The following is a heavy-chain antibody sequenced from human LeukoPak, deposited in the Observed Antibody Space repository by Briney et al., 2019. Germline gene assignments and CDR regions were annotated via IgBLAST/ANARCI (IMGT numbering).Heavy chain of an antibody. V-gene: IGHV3-23*01. CDR2: ASGSGSTT. CDR3: AKSLDYGGNRARLDF. CDR1: GFTFSTYA. J-gene: IGHJ4*02. Sequence: GRSLRLSCAASGFTFSTYAMHWVRQAPGEGLEWVSAASGSGSTTYYARSVKGRFTVSRDNSKNTLYLQMNSLRVDDTAVYYCAKSLDYGGNRARLDFWGQGTLVTVSS. D-gene: IGHD4-23*01.